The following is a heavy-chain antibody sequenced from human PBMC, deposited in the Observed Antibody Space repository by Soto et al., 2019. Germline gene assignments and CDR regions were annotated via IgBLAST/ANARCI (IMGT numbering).Heavy chain of an antibody. V-gene: IGHV4-4*02. CDR1: GDSITSYKW. CDR3: ARGEPKQQRDH. J-gene: IGHJ4*02. CDR2: IYHSGSS. D-gene: IGHD6-13*01. Sequence: PSETLSLTCAVSGDSITSYKWWSWIRQPPGKGLQWIGEIYHSGSSKYNPSLKSRVIISVDKSKNQFSLKVSSVTAADTAVYYCARGEPKQQRDHWGQGTLVTVSS.